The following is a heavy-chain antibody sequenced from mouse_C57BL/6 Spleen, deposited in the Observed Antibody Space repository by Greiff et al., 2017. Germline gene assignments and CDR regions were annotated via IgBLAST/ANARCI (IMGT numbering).Heavy chain of an antibody. CDR3: ARDDYDWFDY. CDR2: IHPNSGST. V-gene: IGHV1-64*01. J-gene: IGHJ2*01. CDR1: GYTFTSYW. Sequence: QAQLQQPGAELVKPGASVKLSCKASGYTFTSYWMHWVKQRPGQGLEWIGMIHPNSGSTNYNEKFKSKATLTVDKSSSTAYMQLSSLTSEDSAVYYCARDDYDWFDYWGQGTTLTVSS. D-gene: IGHD2-4*01.